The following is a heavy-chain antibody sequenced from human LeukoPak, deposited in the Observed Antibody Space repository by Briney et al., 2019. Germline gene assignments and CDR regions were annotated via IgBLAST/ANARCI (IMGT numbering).Heavy chain of an antibody. V-gene: IGHV3-23*01. J-gene: IGHJ4*02. CDR2: ISNNGGYT. CDR1: GFTFSGYA. CDR3: AKQLGYCSDGSCYFPY. Sequence: SGGSLRLSCAASGFTFSGYAMNWVRQAPGKGLEWVSAISNNGGYTYYADSVQGRFTISRDNSKSTLCLQMNSLRAEDTAVYYCAKQLGYCSDGSCYFPYWGQGTLVTVSS. D-gene: IGHD2-15*01.